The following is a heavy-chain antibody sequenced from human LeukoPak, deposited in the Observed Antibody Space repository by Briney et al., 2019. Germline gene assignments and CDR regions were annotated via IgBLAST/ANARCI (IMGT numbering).Heavy chain of an antibody. V-gene: IGHV3-23*01. Sequence: GGSLRLSCGGFGFTFSGYAMSWVRQAPGKGLEWVSGISGSGGSTYYADSVKGRFTISRDNSKNTLYLQMNSLRAEDTAVYYCAKGSYSSGWSWGQGTLVTVSS. J-gene: IGHJ5*02. CDR1: GFTFSGYA. CDR3: AKGSYSSGWS. CDR2: ISGSGGST. D-gene: IGHD6-19*01.